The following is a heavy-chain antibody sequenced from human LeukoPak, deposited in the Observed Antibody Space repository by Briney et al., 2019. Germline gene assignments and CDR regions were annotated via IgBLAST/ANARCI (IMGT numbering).Heavy chain of an antibody. D-gene: IGHD5-12*01. Sequence: GGSLRLSCAASGFTVSSNYMNWVRQAPGKGLEWVSVITSGGNTYYADSVKGRLTTSRDNSKNALYVQMNSLRAEDTAIYYCARGRGYRDYDRPLDYWGQGTLVTVSS. CDR3: ARGRGYRDYDRPLDY. V-gene: IGHV3-53*01. J-gene: IGHJ4*02. CDR1: GFTVSSNY. CDR2: ITSGGNT.